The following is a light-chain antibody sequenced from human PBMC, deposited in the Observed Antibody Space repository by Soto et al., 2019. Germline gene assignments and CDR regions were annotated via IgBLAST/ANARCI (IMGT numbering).Light chain of an antibody. V-gene: IGKV3-20*01. CDR3: QQYGSSPPIT. CDR1: QSVFSNY. J-gene: IGKJ4*01. CDR2: GAS. Sequence: EIVLTQSPGTLSLSPGERATLSCRASQSVFSNYLAWYQQKPGRAPRLLIYGASTRASGIPDRFSGSGSGIDFTLTISRLEPEDFAVYYCQQYGSSPPITFGGGTKVEIK.